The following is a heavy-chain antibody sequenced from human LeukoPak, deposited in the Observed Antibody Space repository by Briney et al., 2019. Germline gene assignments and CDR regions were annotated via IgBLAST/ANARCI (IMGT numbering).Heavy chain of an antibody. CDR1: GFTFSSYG. J-gene: IGHJ6*03. CDR2: IRYDGSNK. D-gene: IGHD2-15*01. Sequence: GGSLRLSCAASGFTFSSYGMHWVRQAPGKGLEWVAFIRYDGSNKYYADSVKGRFTISRDNSKNTLYLQMNSLRAEDTAVYYCARVLRYCSGGNCYSGGLGYMDVWGKGTTVTISS. V-gene: IGHV3-30*02. CDR3: ARVLRYCSGGNCYSGGLGYMDV.